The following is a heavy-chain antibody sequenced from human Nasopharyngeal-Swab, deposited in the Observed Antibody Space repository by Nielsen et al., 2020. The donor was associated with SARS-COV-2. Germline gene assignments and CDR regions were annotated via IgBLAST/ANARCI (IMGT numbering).Heavy chain of an antibody. J-gene: IGHJ6*02. CDR1: GQSFTSYW. CDR3: VRSEGVATSFKYYFQYGMDV. D-gene: IGHD5-12*01. Sequence: GESLKISCKGYGQSFTSYWIGWVRQMPGKGLEYMGIIYPSDSDTRYSPSFQGQVTISADKSISTAYLQWSSLKASDTAMYYCVRSEGVATSFKYYFQYGMDVWGQGTMVTVPS. V-gene: IGHV5-51*01. CDR2: IYPSDSDT.